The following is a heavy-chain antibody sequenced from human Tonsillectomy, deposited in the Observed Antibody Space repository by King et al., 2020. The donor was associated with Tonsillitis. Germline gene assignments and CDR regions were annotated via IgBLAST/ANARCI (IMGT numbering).Heavy chain of an antibody. D-gene: IGHD6-13*01. CDR2: ISYDGSNK. J-gene: IGHJ5*02. V-gene: IGHV3-30*18. Sequence: VQLVESGGGVLQPGRSLRLSCAASGFTFSSYGMHWVRQAPGKGLEWVAVISYDGSNKYYADSVKGRFTISRDNSKNTLYLQMNSLRAEDTAVYYCAKERGIAAAGTGNWFDPWGQGTLVTVSS. CDR3: AKERGIAAAGTGNWFDP. CDR1: GFTFSSYG.